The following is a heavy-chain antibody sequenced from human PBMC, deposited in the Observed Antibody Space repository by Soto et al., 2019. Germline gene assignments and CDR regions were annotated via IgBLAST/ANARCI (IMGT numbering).Heavy chain of an antibody. D-gene: IGHD3-22*01. V-gene: IGHV3-33*01. J-gene: IGHJ6*02. CDR3: ARIQDYYDSSGYLTYYYYGMDV. CDR1: GFTFSSYG. Sequence: TGGSLKLSCAASGFTFSSYGMHWVRQAPGKGLEWVAVIWYDGSNKYYADSVKGRFTISRDNSKNTLYLQMNSLRAEDTAVYYCARIQDYYDSSGYLTYYYYGMDVWGQGTTVTVSS. CDR2: IWYDGSNK.